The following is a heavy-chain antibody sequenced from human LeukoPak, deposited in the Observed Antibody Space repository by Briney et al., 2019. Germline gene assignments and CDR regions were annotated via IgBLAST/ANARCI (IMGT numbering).Heavy chain of an antibody. CDR1: GGSISSYY. J-gene: IGHJ4*02. Sequence: SETLSLTCTVSGGSISSYYWSWIRQPPGKGLEWIGYIYNSGNTNYNPSLKSRVTISLDTSKNQFSLKLTSVTAADTAVYYCARDRELGYWGQGTLVTVSS. CDR3: ARDRELGY. CDR2: IYNSGNT. V-gene: IGHV4-59*01. D-gene: IGHD3-10*01.